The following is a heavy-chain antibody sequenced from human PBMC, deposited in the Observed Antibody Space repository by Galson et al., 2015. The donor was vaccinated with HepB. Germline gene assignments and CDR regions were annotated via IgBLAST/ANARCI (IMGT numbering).Heavy chain of an antibody. CDR1: GFTLSHFN. V-gene: IGHV3-21*04. J-gene: IGHJ5*02. Sequence: SLRLSCAASGFTLSHFNMNWVRQAPGKGLEWVSSISTTGDYIYYADSVKGRFTISRDNAKNSLYLQMSGLRAEDTAVYYCARATLGWFDPWGQGTLVTVSS. CDR3: ARATLGWFDP. D-gene: IGHD2/OR15-2a*01. CDR2: ISTTGDYI.